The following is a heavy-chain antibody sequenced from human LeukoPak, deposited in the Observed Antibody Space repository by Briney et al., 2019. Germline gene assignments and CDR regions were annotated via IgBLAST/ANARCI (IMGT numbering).Heavy chain of an antibody. V-gene: IGHV3-48*01. D-gene: IGHD5-12*01. CDR2: ISGSSSAI. CDR1: GFTFSTYG. J-gene: IGHJ4*02. Sequence: PGGSLRLSCAASGFTFSTYGMNWVRQARGKGLEWVSYISGSSSAIYYTDSVKGRFTISRDNAKKAVYLQMNGLRAEDTAVYYCATYSGYDRIFDYWGQGTLVTVSS. CDR3: ATYSGYDRIFDY.